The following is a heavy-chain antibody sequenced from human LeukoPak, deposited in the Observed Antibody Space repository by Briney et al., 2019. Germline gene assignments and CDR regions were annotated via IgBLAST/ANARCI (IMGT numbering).Heavy chain of an antibody. CDR2: INHSGST. CDR3: ARGVPYSSSWYRRTNWFDP. CDR1: GGPFSGYY. J-gene: IGHJ5*02. Sequence: SETLSLTCAVYGGPFSGYYWSWIRQPPGKGLEWIGEINHSGSTNYNSSLKSRVTISVDTSKNQFSLKLSSVTAADTAVYYCARGVPYSSSWYRRTNWFDPWGQGTLVTVSS. D-gene: IGHD6-13*01. V-gene: IGHV4-34*01.